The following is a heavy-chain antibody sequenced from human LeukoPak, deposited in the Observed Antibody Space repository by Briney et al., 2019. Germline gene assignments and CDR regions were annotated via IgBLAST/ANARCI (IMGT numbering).Heavy chain of an antibody. CDR3: ARDAGNSAPFDY. CDR2: ISSSSSYI. CDR1: GFTFSSHS. D-gene: IGHD1-26*01. Sequence: GGSLRLSCAASGFTFSSHSMNWVRQAPGKGLEWVSSISSSSSYIYYADSVKGRFTISRDNAKNSLYLQMNSLRAEDTAVYYCARDAGNSAPFDYWGQGTLVTVSS. V-gene: IGHV3-21*01. J-gene: IGHJ4*02.